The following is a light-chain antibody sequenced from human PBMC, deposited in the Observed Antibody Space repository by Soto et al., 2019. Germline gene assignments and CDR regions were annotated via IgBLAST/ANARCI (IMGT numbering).Light chain of an antibody. J-gene: IGLJ2*01. CDR3: SSYTSSSTLVV. V-gene: IGLV2-14*01. CDR2: DVS. CDR1: ISDVGGYNY. Sequence: QSALTQPASVSGSPGESITISCAGTISDVGGYNYVSWYQQHPGKAPKLMIYDVSNRPSGVSNRFSGSKSGNTASLTSSGRQAEDEADYYCSSYTSSSTLVVFGGGTTLTV.